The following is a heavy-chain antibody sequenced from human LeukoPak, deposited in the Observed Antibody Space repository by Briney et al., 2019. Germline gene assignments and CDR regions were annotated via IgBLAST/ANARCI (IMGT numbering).Heavy chain of an antibody. V-gene: IGHV3-9*01. CDR3: AKDTYGDYNAFDI. D-gene: IGHD4-17*01. Sequence: PGGSLRLSCTASGFTFDDYAMHWVRQAPGKGLEWVSGISWNSGSIGYADSVKGRFTISRDNAKNSLYLQMNSLRAEDTALYYCAKDTYGDYNAFDIWGQGTMVTVSS. CDR1: GFTFDDYA. CDR2: ISWNSGSI. J-gene: IGHJ3*02.